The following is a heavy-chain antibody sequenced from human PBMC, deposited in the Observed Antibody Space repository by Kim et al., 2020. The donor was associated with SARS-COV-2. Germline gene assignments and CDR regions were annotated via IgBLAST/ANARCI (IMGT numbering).Heavy chain of an antibody. J-gene: IGHJ3*01. CDR1: GFTFTNYW. D-gene: IGHD3-10*01. CDR2: INNDGSAA. CDR3: ARTLTASFDAFDV. V-gene: IGHV3-74*01. Sequence: GGSLRLSCEASGFTFTNYWMHWVRQAPGKGLVWVSRINNDGSAANGADSVKGRFTISRDNAKNTVYLQLNSLSAEDTAVYYCARTLTASFDAFDVRGQGTMVTVSS.